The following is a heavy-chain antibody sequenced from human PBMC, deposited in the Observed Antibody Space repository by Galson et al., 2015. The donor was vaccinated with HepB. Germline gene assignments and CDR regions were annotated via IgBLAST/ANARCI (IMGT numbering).Heavy chain of an antibody. CDR3: ACNQYSNSGFDY. V-gene: IGHV3-15*01. D-gene: IGHD6-6*01. Sequence: SLRLSCAASGFTFSNSWMDWVRQAPGKGLEWVGRIKSNSAGGTTEYSAPVKGRFTISRDDSKNTLYLQMNSLKTEDTAVYYCACNQYSNSGFDYWGQGTLVTVSS. CDR2: IKSNSAGGTT. J-gene: IGHJ4*02. CDR1: GFTFSNSW.